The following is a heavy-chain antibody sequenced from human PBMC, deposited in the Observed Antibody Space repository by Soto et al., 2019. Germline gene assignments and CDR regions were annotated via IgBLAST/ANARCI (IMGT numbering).Heavy chain of an antibody. Sequence: SVKVSCKASGVTFSSYAISWVRQAPGQGLGWMGGLIPIFGTANYAQKFQGRVTITADESTSTAYMELSSLRSEDTAVYYCADGEDFWSGYYDYYYYGTDVWGQGTTVTVSS. CDR2: LIPIFGTA. D-gene: IGHD3-3*01. J-gene: IGHJ6*02. V-gene: IGHV1-69*13. CDR3: ADGEDFWSGYYDYYYYGTDV. CDR1: GVTFSSYA.